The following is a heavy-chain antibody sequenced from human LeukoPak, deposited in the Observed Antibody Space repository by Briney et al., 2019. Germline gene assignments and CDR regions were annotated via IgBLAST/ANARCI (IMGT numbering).Heavy chain of an antibody. J-gene: IGHJ6*03. CDR3: AKDSNYEYYYYYMDV. V-gene: IGHV3-9*03. Sequence: GGSLRLSCAASGFTFDDYAVHWVRQAPGKGLEWVSGISWNSGSIGYADSVKGRFTISRDNAKNSLYLQMNSLRAEDMALYCCAKDSNYEYYYYYMDVWGKGTTVTVSS. CDR1: GFTFDDYA. CDR2: ISWNSGSI. D-gene: IGHD1-7*01.